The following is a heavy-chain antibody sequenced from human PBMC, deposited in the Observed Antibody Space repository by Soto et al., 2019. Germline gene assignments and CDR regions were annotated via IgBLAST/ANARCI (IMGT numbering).Heavy chain of an antibody. J-gene: IGHJ4*02. CDR3: TRSYGFAFGGSLDN. V-gene: IGHV1-69*01. CDR1: GDTFNSYV. CDR2: IITAFGTT. Sequence: QVQLVQSGPEVKKPGSSVKVSCKASGDTFNSYVITWVRQAPGQGLEWLGGIITAFGTTSYAQNFQDRLTITADEAATTEHMELSSLTSADTAMYYCTRSYGFAFGGSLDNWSQGTLVTVSS. D-gene: IGHD1-26*01.